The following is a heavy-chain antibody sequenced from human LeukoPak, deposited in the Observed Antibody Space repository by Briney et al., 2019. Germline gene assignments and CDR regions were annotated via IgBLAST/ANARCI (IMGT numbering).Heavy chain of an antibody. CDR1: GYTFTSYD. D-gene: IGHD2-21*01. CDR2: MNPNSGNT. Sequence: ASVKVSCKASGYTFTSYDINWVRQATGQGLEWMGWMNPNSGNTGYAQKFQGRVTMTRDTSISTAYMELSRLRSDDTAVYYCARDRGDPYWYFDLWGRGTLVTVSS. J-gene: IGHJ2*01. V-gene: IGHV1-8*01. CDR3: ARDRGDPYWYFDL.